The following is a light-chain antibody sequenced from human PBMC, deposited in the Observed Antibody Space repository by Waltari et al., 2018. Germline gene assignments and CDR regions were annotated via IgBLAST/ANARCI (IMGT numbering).Light chain of an antibody. J-gene: IGKJ1*01. CDR2: AAS. CDR3: QKSSSTPPWT. CDR1: QSISIY. V-gene: IGKV1-39*01. Sequence: DIQMTQSPSSLSASVGDGVTITCRARQSISIYLNWYQQQPGKAPQLLICAASTLHSGVPSRFSGSGSGTEFTLTISSLQPEDFATYYCQKSSSTPPWTFGQGTKVEIK.